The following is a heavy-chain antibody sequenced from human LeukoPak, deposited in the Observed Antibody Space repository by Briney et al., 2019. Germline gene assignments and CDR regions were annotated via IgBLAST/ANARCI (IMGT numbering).Heavy chain of an antibody. J-gene: IGHJ4*02. CDR2: ISRSSIYI. V-gene: IGHV3-21*01. CDR3: ARYVEAATGFDY. CDR1: GFTFSTYS. D-gene: IGHD2-15*01. Sequence: GGSLRLSCAASGFTFSTYSMTWVRQAPGKGLEWVSSISRSSIYIYYADSVKGRFTIYRDNAKNSLFLQINSLRAEDTAVYYCARYVEAATGFDYWGQGTLVTLSS.